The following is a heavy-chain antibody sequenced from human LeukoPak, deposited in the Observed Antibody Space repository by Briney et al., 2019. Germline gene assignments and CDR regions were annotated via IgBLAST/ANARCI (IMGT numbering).Heavy chain of an antibody. CDR2: ISASGGST. CDR1: GFTFDDYA. J-gene: IGHJ4*02. D-gene: IGHD4-17*01. V-gene: IGHV3-23*01. CDR3: AKCFRTTVTTVDY. Sequence: PGRSLRLSCAASGFTFDDYAMSWVRQAPGKGLEWVSAISASGGSTYYADSVKGRFTISRDNSKNTLFMQMNSLRAEDTAIYYCAKCFRTTVTTVDYWGQGTLVTVSS.